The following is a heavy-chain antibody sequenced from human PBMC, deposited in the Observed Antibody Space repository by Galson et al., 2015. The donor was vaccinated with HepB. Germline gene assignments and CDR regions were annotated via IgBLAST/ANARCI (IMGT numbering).Heavy chain of an antibody. V-gene: IGHV3-30-3*01. Sequence: SLRLSCAASGFTFSSYAMHWVRQAPGKGLEWVAVISYDGSNKYYADSVKGRFTISRDNSKNTLYLQMNSLRAEDTAVYYCARDHTYYDFWSGYLGLRYFDWLSEFDYWGQGTLVTVSS. CDR1: GFTFSSYA. J-gene: IGHJ4*02. CDR3: ARDHTYYDFWSGYLGLRYFDWLSEFDY. D-gene: IGHD3-3*01. CDR2: ISYDGSNK.